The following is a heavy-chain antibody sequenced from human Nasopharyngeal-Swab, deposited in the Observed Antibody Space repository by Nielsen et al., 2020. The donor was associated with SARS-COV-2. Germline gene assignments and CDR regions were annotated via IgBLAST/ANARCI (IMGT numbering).Heavy chain of an antibody. CDR2: ISFDGSKK. Sequence: GGSLRLSCAASGFTFNSHGMHWVRQAPGKGLEWVAVISFDGSKKYYADSVKGRFTISRDSSKNTLYLQMNSLRAEDTAAYYCAKAPRVNDPVDYWGQGTLVTVSS. V-gene: IGHV3-30*18. J-gene: IGHJ4*02. CDR1: GFTFNSHG. D-gene: IGHD2-21*01. CDR3: AKAPRVNDPVDY.